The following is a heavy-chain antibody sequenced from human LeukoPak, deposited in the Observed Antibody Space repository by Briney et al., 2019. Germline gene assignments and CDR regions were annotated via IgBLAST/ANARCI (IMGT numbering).Heavy chain of an antibody. D-gene: IGHD5-18*01. J-gene: IGHJ5*02. CDR1: GYSFTGYY. Sequence: ASVKVSYKASGYSFTGYYMHWVRQAPGQGLEWMGWINPNSGGTNYAQEFQGRVTMTRDTSISTGYMELSSLRSEDTAVYYCARAAGYSCGTWGQGTLVTVSS. V-gene: IGHV1-2*02. CDR2: INPNSGGT. CDR3: ARAAGYSCGT.